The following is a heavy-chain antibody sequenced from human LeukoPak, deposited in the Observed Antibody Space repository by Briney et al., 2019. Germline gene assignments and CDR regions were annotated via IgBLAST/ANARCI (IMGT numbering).Heavy chain of an antibody. D-gene: IGHD2-8*01. CDR1: GGSVSRSSHF. V-gene: IGHV4-39*07. J-gene: IGHJ4*02. CDR3: ARGYCTNAVCSLGPTQA. CDR2: IDFVGTT. Sequence: SETLSLTCNVSGGSVSRSSHFWAWIRQPPEKGLEWIGNIDFVGTTYYNPSFKSRVTISVDTSKNQFSLKLSSVTAADTAVYYCARGYCTNAVCSLGPTQAWGQGTLVTVSS.